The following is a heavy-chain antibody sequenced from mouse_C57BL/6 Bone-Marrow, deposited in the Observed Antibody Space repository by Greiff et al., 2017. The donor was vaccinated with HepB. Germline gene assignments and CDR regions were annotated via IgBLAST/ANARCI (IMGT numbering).Heavy chain of an antibody. V-gene: IGHV6-6*01. CDR3: TRPLTSHFDY. CDR2: IGNKANNHAT. J-gene: IGHJ2*01. CDR1: GFTFSDAW. Sequence: EVQRVESGGGLVQPGGSMKLSCAASGFTFSDAWMDWVRQSPEKGLEWVAEIGNKANNHATYYAESVKGRFTISRDDSKSSVYLQMNSLRAEDTGIYYCTRPLTSHFDYWGQGTTLTVSS. D-gene: IGHD5-1*01.